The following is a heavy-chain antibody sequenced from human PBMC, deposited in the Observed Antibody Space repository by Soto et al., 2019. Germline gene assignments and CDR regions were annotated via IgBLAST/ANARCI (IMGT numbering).Heavy chain of an antibody. V-gene: IGHV4-30-2*01. CDR1: GVSISSGGYS. J-gene: IGHJ4*02. CDR3: AGGPGVSRNY. D-gene: IGHD1-26*01. Sequence: QLQLQESGSGLVKPSQTLSLTCAVAGVSISSGGYSWSWLRQPPGKGLEWIGYIYHSGSTYYNPSLKSRVTISVDRSKNQFSLKLSSVTAADTAVYYCAGGPGVSRNYWGQGTLVTVSS. CDR2: IYHSGST.